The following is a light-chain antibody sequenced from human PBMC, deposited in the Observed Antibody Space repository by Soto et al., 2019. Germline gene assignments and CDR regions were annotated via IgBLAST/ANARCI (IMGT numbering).Light chain of an antibody. CDR1: SDINVGSYR. V-gene: IGLV5-45*01. CDR2: YMSDSDK. Sequence: QLVLTQPASLSASPGASASLTCTLRSDINVGSYRIYWYQQRPGSPPQYLLRYMSDSDKQQASGVPSRFSGSKDVSANAGILLISGIQSEDEADYYCMIWRTIAYVFGTGTKVTVL. J-gene: IGLJ1*01. CDR3: MIWRTIAYV.